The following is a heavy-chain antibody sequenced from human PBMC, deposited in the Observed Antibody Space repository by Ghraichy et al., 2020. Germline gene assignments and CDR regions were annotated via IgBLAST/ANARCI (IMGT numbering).Heavy chain of an antibody. Sequence: SGPTLVKPTQTLTLTCTFSGFSLSTSGVGVGWIRQPPGKALEWLALIYWDDDKRYSPSLKSRLTITKDTSKNQVVLTMTNMDPVDTATYYCAHSLASNWNYVWVWPCFQHWGQGTLVTVSS. D-gene: IGHD1-7*01. CDR1: GFSLSTSGVG. CDR3: AHSLASNWNYVWVWPCFQH. V-gene: IGHV2-5*02. CDR2: IYWDDDK. J-gene: IGHJ1*01.